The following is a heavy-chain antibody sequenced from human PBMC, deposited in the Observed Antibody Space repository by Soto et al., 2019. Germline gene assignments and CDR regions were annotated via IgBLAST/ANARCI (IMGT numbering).Heavy chain of an antibody. Sequence: QVQLVQSGAEVKKPGASVKVSCKASGYTFTSYYMHWVRQAPGQGLEWMGIINPSGGSTSYAQKFQGRVTMTSDTSTSTVYMELSSLRSEDTAVYYCARDYCTNGVCYKWTFDYWGQGTLVTVSS. CDR3: ARDYCTNGVCYKWTFDY. V-gene: IGHV1-46*01. D-gene: IGHD2-8*01. CDR2: INPSGGST. J-gene: IGHJ4*02. CDR1: GYTFTSYY.